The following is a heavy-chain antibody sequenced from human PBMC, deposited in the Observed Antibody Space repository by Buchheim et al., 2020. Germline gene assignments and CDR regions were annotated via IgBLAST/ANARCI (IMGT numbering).Heavy chain of an antibody. J-gene: IGHJ6*02. Sequence: EVQLVQSGAEVKKPGESLRISCKGSGYSFTSYWISWVRQMPGKGLEWMGRIDPSDSYTNYSPSFQGHVTISADKSISTAYPQWSSLKASDTAMYYCARHLNPYYYGSGSPYYYYYGMDVWGQGTT. V-gene: IGHV5-10-1*03. CDR2: IDPSDSYT. CDR3: ARHLNPYYYGSGSPYYYYYGMDV. CDR1: GYSFTSYW. D-gene: IGHD3-10*01.